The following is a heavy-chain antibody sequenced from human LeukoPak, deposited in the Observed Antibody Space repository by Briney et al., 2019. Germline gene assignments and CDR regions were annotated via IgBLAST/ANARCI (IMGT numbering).Heavy chain of an antibody. D-gene: IGHD1-26*01. CDR2: ISSSGSTI. Sequence: PGGSLRLSCAASGFTFSSYEMNWVRQAPGKGLEWVSYISSSGSTIYYADSVKGRFTISRDNAKNSLYLQMNSLRAEDTAVYYCARDLPSRELSGWGQGTLVTVSS. V-gene: IGHV3-48*03. CDR1: GFTFSSYE. CDR3: ARDLPSRELSG. J-gene: IGHJ4*02.